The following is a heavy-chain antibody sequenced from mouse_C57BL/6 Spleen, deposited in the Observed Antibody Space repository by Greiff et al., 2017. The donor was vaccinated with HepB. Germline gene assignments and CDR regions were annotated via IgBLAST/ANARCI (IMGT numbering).Heavy chain of an antibody. J-gene: IGHJ2*01. Sequence: QVQLQQSGPELVQPGASVKISCKASGYAFSSSWMNWVNQRPGKGLEWIGRIYPGDGDTNYNGKCKSKATLTADKSSRTAYRQLSRRTSEDSAFYSCASYGSLDYWGQGTTLTVSS. CDR1: GYAFSSSW. D-gene: IGHD1-1*02. V-gene: IGHV1-82*01. CDR3: ASYGSLDY. CDR2: IYPGDGDT.